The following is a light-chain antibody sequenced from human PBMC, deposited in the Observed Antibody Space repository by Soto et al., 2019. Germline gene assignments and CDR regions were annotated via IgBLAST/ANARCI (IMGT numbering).Light chain of an antibody. CDR3: HQYGSSPLT. J-gene: IGKJ1*01. CDR1: ESVRSNN. V-gene: IGKV3-20*01. Sequence: EIVLTQSPGTLSLSPGDRATLSCRASESVRSNNLAWYQQIPGQAPRLLIYGASSRAPGIPDRFSGSGSGTDFTLTISRLEPEDFAVYFCHQYGSSPLTFGQGTKVEI. CDR2: GAS.